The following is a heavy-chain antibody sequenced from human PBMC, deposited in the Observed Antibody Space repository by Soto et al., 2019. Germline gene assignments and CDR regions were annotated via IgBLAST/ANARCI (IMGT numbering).Heavy chain of an antibody. Sequence: EVQLLDSGGGLVQPGGSLRLSCAASGFTFRTYAMRWVRQAPGKGLEWVSTISDSSTTYYANSVKGRFTISRDNYRNSLERQMNSLRVEETAVYYCAKGGEGSCSRTSCLYFSDSWGQGTVVTVSS. J-gene: IGHJ5*02. D-gene: IGHD2-2*01. CDR2: ISDSSTT. V-gene: IGHV3-23*01. CDR3: AKGGEGSCSRTSCLYFSDS. CDR1: GFTFRTYA.